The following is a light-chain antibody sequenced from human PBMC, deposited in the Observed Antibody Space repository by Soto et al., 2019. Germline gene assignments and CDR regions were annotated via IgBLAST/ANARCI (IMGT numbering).Light chain of an antibody. V-gene: IGLV2-8*01. CDR1: SSDIAGYNY. J-gene: IGLJ1*01. Sequence: QSALTQPPSASGSPGQSVTLSCTGTSSDIAGYNYVSWYQQHPGKAPKLIIYQVTKRPSGVPDRFSGSKSGNTASLTVSRLQAEDEADYYCSSYAGSDNFVFGTGTKVTVL. CDR2: QVT. CDR3: SSYAGSDNFV.